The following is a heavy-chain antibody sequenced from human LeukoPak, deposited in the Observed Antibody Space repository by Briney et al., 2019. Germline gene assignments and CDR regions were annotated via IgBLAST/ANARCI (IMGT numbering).Heavy chain of an antibody. CDR1: GGTFSSYA. CDR3: AGLREGSSWYGY. D-gene: IGHD6-13*01. Sequence: WASVKVSCKASGGTFSSYAISWVRQAPGQGLEWMGGIIPIFGTANYAQKFQGRVTITADKSTSTAYMELSSLRSEDTAVYYCAGLREGSSWYGYWGQGTLVTVSS. CDR2: IIPIFGTA. V-gene: IGHV1-69*06. J-gene: IGHJ4*02.